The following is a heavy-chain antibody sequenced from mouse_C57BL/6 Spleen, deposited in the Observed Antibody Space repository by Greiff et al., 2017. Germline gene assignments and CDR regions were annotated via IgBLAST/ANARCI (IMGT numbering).Heavy chain of an antibody. CDR1: GFSLTSYG. CDR3: AKPDGNYEIYAMDY. V-gene: IGHV2-3*01. J-gene: IGHJ4*01. D-gene: IGHD2-1*01. Sequence: VQVVESGPGLVAPSQSLSITCTVSGFSLTSYGVSWVRQPPGKGLEWLGVIWGDGSTNYHSALISRLSISKDNSKSQVFLKLNSLQTDDAATYYCAKPDGNYEIYAMDYWGQGTSVTVSS. CDR2: IWGDGST.